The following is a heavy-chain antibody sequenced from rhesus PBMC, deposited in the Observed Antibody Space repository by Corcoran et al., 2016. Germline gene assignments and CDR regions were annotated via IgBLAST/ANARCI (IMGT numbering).Heavy chain of an antibody. CDR3: ARGLKPAVNRRDSYFDN. CDR2: IGGSSVST. J-gene: IGHJ4*01. V-gene: IGHV4-127*01. D-gene: IGHD3-40*01. Sequence: QVQLQESGPGLAKPSETLSLTCAVSGYSLSSGYGWSWIRLPPGKGRGWIGYIGGSSVSTSYHPSLKSRVTISKDTSKNQFSLKLTSVAAADTAVYYCARGLKPAVNRRDSYFDNWGQGVLVTVSS. CDR1: GYSLSSGYG.